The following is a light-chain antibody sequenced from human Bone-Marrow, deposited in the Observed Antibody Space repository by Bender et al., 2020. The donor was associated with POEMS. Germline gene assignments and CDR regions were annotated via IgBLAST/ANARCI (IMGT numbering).Light chain of an antibody. CDR2: NNS. J-gene: IGLJ3*02. CDR3: ATWDDSLNGWV. V-gene: IGLV1-44*01. Sequence: QSVLTQPPSASGTPGQSVTISCSGSSSKFGSYPVNWYQQLPGAAPKLVIFNNSQRPSGVPDRFSGSNSGTSASLAMSGLLSDDEADFYCATWDDSLNGWVFGGGTKLTVL. CDR1: SSKFGSYP.